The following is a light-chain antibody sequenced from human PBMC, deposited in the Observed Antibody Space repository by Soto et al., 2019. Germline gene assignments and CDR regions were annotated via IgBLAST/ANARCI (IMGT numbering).Light chain of an antibody. CDR2: KAS. V-gene: IGKV1-5*03. CDR1: QSISSW. CDR3: HQYSTYSRT. J-gene: IGKJ1*01. Sequence: DIQMTQSPSTLSASVGDRVTITCRASQSISSWLARYQQKPGKAPKLLIYKASSLESGVPSRFSGSGSGTEFTLTISSLQPDDFATYYCHQYSTYSRTFGPGTKVEIK.